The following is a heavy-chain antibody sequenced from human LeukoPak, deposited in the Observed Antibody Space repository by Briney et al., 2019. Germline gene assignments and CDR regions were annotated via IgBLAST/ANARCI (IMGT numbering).Heavy chain of an antibody. CDR2: ISYDGSNK. D-gene: IGHD3-3*01. CDR1: GFSFSSYA. CDR3: ARDGGVGGAFDI. Sequence: GGSLRLSCAASGFSFSSYAMRWVRQAPGKGLEWVAVISYDGSNKYYADSVKGRFTISRDNSKNTLYLQMNSLRAEDTAVYYCARDGGVGGAFDIWGQGTMVTVSS. J-gene: IGHJ3*02. V-gene: IGHV3-30*04.